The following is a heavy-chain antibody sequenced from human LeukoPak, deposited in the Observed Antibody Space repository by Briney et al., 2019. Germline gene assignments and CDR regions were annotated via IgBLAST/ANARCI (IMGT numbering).Heavy chain of an antibody. CDR2: ISGSGGST. D-gene: IGHD2-21*02. CDR3: AKDTRGDYEFDY. V-gene: IGHV3-23*01. J-gene: IGHJ4*02. CDR1: GFTFSSYA. Sequence: GGSLRLSCAASGFTFSSYAMSWVRQAPGKGLEWVSAISGSGGSTYYADSVKGRFTISRDNSKNTLYLQMNSLRAEDTAVYYYAKDTRGDYEFDYWGQGTLVTVSS.